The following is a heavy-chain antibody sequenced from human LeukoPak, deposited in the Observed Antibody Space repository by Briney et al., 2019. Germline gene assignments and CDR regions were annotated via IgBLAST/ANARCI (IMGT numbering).Heavy chain of an antibody. CDR3: AKDLGKLWFGELLSSAFDY. CDR2: ITISGRTA. J-gene: IGHJ4*02. CDR1: GFTFSNCA. D-gene: IGHD3-10*01. Sequence: PGGSLRLSCLASGFTFSNCAMSWVRQAPGKGLEWVSGITISGRTAYYADSVKGRFTISRDNSKNTLYLQMNSLRAEDTAVYYCAKDLGKLWFGELLSSAFDYWGQGTLVTVSS. V-gene: IGHV3-23*01.